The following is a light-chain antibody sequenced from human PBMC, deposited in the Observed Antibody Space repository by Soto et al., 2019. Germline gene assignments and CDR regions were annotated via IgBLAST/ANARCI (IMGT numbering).Light chain of an antibody. CDR1: QGITSY. Sequence: IQLTQSPSSLSASVGYRVTITCRASQGITSYLAWYQQKPGKAPKLLIYAASTLQSGVPPRFTGSGSGTEFTLTISSLQPEDFATYYCQQLNSYPLTFGGGTTGDIK. CDR2: AAS. CDR3: QQLNSYPLT. J-gene: IGKJ4*01. V-gene: IGKV1-9*01.